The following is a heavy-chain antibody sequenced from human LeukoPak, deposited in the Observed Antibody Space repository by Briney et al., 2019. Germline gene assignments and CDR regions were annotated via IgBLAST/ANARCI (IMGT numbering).Heavy chain of an antibody. V-gene: IGHV1-2*02. Sequence: ASVKVSCKASGYTFTGYYMHWVRQAPGQGLEWMGWINPNSGGTNCAQKFQGRVTMTRDTSISTAYMELSRLRSDDTAVYYCARVIYDSSGYYSNWFDPWGQGTLVTVSS. D-gene: IGHD3-22*01. CDR2: INPNSGGT. CDR1: GYTFTGYY. CDR3: ARVIYDSSGYYSNWFDP. J-gene: IGHJ5*02.